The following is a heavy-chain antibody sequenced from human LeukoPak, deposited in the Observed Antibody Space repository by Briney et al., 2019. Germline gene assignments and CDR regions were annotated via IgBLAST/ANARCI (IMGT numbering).Heavy chain of an antibody. CDR1: GYRFTTYW. CDR2: IYPGDSAT. V-gene: IGHV5-51*01. J-gene: IGHJ6*02. D-gene: IGHD2-15*01. Sequence: GESLKIPCKGSGYRFTTYWIGWVRQMPGKGLEWMGIIYPGDSATRYSPSFQGQVTISADRSISTAYLQWSSLKASDTAIYYCARQGCSGGSCYPPTYYYGMDVWGHGTTVTVSS. CDR3: ARQGCSGGSCYPPTYYYGMDV.